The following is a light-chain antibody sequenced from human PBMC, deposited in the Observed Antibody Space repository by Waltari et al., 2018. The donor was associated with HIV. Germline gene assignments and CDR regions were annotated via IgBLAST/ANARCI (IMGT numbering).Light chain of an antibody. J-gene: IGKJ2*01. CDR1: KYIDTY. V-gene: IGKV1-39*01. CDR2: DAS. CDR3: QQSYSGLLYT. Sequence: IPLPQSPSSLSASVGDRVILVCRSSKYIDTYLNWYQQKPGEAPKLLISDASSLQIGVPSRFIGSGAGTDFTLAISSLRPEDFATYYCQQSYSGLLYTFGRGTK.